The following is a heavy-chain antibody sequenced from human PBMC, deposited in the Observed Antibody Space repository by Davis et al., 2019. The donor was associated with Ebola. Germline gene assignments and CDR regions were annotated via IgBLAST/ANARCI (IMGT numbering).Heavy chain of an antibody. CDR2: ISSSSSYI. CDR3: ARVPTRYCSSTSCIPYYYYYMDV. Sequence: PGGSLRLSCAASGFTFSSYSMNWVRQAPGKGLEWVSSISSSSSYIHYADSVKGRFTISIDNAKNSLYLQMNSLRAEDTAVYYCARVPTRYCSSTSCIPYYYYYMDVWGKGTTVTVSS. J-gene: IGHJ6*03. D-gene: IGHD2-2*01. V-gene: IGHV3-21*01. CDR1: GFTFSSYS.